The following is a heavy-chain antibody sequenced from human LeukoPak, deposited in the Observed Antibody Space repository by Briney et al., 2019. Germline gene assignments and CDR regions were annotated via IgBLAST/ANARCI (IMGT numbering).Heavy chain of an antibody. J-gene: IGHJ6*03. CDR2: VYTLGRT. V-gene: IGHV4-61*02. CDR3: ARFGGTGSSGWYRYYYYYMDV. CDR1: GDFISSGSYY. D-gene: IGHD6-19*01. Sequence: PSETLSLTCTVSGDFISSGSYYWSWIRQPAGKGLEWIGRVYTLGRTDYHPSLKSRVSFSIDSSKNQFSLTLSSATAADTAVYYCARFGGTGSSGWYRYYYYYMDVWGKGTTVTVSS.